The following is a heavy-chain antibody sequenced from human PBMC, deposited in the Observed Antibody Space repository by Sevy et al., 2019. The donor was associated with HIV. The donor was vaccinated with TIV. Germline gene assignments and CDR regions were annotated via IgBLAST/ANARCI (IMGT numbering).Heavy chain of an antibody. V-gene: IGHV3-7*01. J-gene: IGHJ4*02. CDR2: MKEDGSER. CDR1: GFTFSSYW. Sequence: GGSLRLSCAASGFTFSSYWMSWVRQAPGKGLEWVATMKEDGSERNYVDFGKGRFTISRDNAKNSLYLQMNSLRAEDTAVYYCVREGVGGYSYSLDCWGQGTLVTVSS. CDR3: VREGVGGYSYSLDC. D-gene: IGHD5-18*01.